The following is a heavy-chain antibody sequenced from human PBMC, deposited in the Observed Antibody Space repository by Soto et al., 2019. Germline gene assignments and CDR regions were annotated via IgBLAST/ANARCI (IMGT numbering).Heavy chain of an antibody. CDR3: ARAASCSAGDCYHFGY. D-gene: IGHD2-15*01. Sequence: TGGSLSLSSAAYGFTVNNYFMSWVRQAPGNALEWVSAIGTDFGSRYYAASVKGRFTISRDNSKNTLFLQIDSPRAEDTAMYFCARAASCSAGDCYHFGYWGQGALVTVSS. CDR1: GFTVNNYF. J-gene: IGHJ4*02. V-gene: IGHV3-23*01. CDR2: IGTDFGSR.